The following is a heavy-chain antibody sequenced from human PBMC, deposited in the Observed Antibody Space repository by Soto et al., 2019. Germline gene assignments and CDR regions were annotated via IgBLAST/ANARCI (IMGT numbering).Heavy chain of an antibody. CDR3: AASYGSGYRAFDF. V-gene: IGHV1-46*01. J-gene: IGHJ4*02. D-gene: IGHD3-10*01. CDR1: GYTFTSYD. Sequence: ASVKVSCKASGYTFTSYDIIWVRQAPGQGLEWMGIINPSGGSTSYAQKFQGRVTMTRDTSTSTVYMELSSLRSEDTAMYYCAASYGSGYRAFDFWGQGALVTVSS. CDR2: INPSGGST.